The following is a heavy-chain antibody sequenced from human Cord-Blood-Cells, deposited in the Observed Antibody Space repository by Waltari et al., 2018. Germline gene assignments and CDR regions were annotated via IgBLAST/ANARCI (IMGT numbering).Heavy chain of an antibody. V-gene: IGHV1-69*06. CDR1: GGTFSSYA. D-gene: IGHD5-12*01. CDR2: IIPIFGTP. Sequence: QVQLVQSGAEVKKPGSSVKCSCKASGGTFSSYAISWVRQAPGQGLEWMGGIIPIFGTPKYAQKCQGRVTITADKSTSTAYMELSSLRSEDTAVYYCARDSYSGYDRNFDLWGRGTLVTVSS. J-gene: IGHJ2*01. CDR3: ARDSYSGYDRNFDL.